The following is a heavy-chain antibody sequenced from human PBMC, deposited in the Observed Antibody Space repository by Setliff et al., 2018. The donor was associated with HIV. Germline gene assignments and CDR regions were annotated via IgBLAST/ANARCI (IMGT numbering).Heavy chain of an antibody. D-gene: IGHD3-22*01. Sequence: SVKVSCKASGYTFSNYYVHWVRQAPGQGLEWMGGIIPMFGSTTYAQKFYGRVTITADESTDTVEMELTSLTSEDTAMYYCARDDHYYDMGSIYSDWYFDVWGPATQVTVSS. CDR2: IIPMFGST. J-gene: IGHJ2*01. V-gene: IGHV1-69*13. CDR3: ARDDHYYDMGSIYSDWYFDV. CDR1: GYTFSNYY.